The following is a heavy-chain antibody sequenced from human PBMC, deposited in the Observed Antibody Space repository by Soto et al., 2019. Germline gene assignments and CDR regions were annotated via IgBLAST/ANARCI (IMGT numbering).Heavy chain of an antibody. Sequence: PGGSLRLSCAASGFTFSSYAMSWVRQAPGKGLEWVSAISGSGGSTYYADSVKGRFTISRDNSKNTLYLQMNSLRAEDTAVYYCAKDPDYDFWSGYYNFDYWGQGTLVTVSS. CDR3: AKDPDYDFWSGYYNFDY. CDR1: GFTFSSYA. CDR2: ISGSGGST. D-gene: IGHD3-3*01. V-gene: IGHV3-23*01. J-gene: IGHJ4*02.